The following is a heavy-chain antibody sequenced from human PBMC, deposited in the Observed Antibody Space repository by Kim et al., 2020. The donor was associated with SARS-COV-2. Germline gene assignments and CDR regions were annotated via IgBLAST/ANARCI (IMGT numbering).Heavy chain of an antibody. CDR2: INHSGST. J-gene: IGHJ5*02. D-gene: IGHD3-16*01. CDR1: GGSFSGYY. V-gene: IGHV4-34*01. Sequence: SETLSLTCAVYGGSFSGYYWSWIRQPPGKGLEWIGEINHSGSTNYNPSLKSRVTISVDTSKNQFSLKLSSVTAADTAVYYCARAGGVYVATDWFDPWGQGTLVTVSS. CDR3: ARAGGVYVATDWFDP.